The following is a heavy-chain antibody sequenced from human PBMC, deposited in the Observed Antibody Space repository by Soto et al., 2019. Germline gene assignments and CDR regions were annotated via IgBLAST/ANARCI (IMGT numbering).Heavy chain of an antibody. CDR3: ARGERDSSSLAVAFDI. Sequence: ASVKVSCKASGYTFTGYYMHWVRQAPGQGLEWMGWINPNSGGTNYAQKFQGWVTMTRDTSISTAYMELSRLRSDDTAVYYCARGERDSSSLAVAFDIWGQGTMVTVSS. CDR1: GYTFTGYY. J-gene: IGHJ3*02. D-gene: IGHD6-13*01. CDR2: INPNSGGT. V-gene: IGHV1-2*04.